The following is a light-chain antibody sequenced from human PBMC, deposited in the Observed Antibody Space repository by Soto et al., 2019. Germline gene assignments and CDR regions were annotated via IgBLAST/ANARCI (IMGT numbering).Light chain of an antibody. CDR3: GSWDSSLSAYV. CDR2: DDN. J-gene: IGLJ1*01. Sequence: QSALTQPPSVSAAPGQRVSISCSGIDSNIGENFVSWYQQFPGTAPELIIYDDNKRPSGIPDRFSGSKSGTSATLGITGFQTGDEADYYCGSWDSSLSAYVFGTGTKLTVL. CDR1: DSNIGENF. V-gene: IGLV1-51*01.